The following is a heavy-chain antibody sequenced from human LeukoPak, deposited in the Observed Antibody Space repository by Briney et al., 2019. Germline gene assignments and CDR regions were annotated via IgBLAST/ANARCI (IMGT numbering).Heavy chain of an antibody. CDR2: TFYSGSS. D-gene: IGHD3-22*01. Sequence: SETLSLTCTVSGDSISSSSYYWDWIRQPPGKGLEWIGSTFYSGSSYYNPSLKSRVTISVDTSKNQFSLKLSSVTAADTAVYYCARARNYYDSSDYYYEGDAFDIWGQGTMVTVSS. V-gene: IGHV4-39*07. CDR1: GDSISSSSYY. J-gene: IGHJ3*02. CDR3: ARARNYYDSSDYYYEGDAFDI.